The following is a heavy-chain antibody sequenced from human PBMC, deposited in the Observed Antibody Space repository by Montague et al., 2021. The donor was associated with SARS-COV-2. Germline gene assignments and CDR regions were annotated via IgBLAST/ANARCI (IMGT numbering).Heavy chain of an antibody. Sequence: SETLSLTCTVTGGPISGSSDYWGWIRQSPGKGLEWIASVDYSGNTYYSPSLKSRLTISVDTSKNQFPLKLNPVTAADTALYYCARREYSYGWGDWGQGTLVTVSS. CDR1: GGPISGSSDY. V-gene: IGHV4-39*01. J-gene: IGHJ4*02. CDR2: VDYSGNT. D-gene: IGHD5-18*01. CDR3: ARREYSYGWGD.